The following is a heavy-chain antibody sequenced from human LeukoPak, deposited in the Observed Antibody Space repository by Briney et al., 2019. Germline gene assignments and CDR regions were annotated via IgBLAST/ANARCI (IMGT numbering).Heavy chain of an antibody. Sequence: GGSVRLSCAASGFTFSNYWMHWVRQAPGKGLVWVSRINSDGINTSYADSVKGRFTISRDNAKNTLNLQMNSLRAEDTAVYYCARDLGQYYDTSDNWFDPWGQGTLVTVSS. CDR2: INSDGINT. J-gene: IGHJ5*02. V-gene: IGHV3-74*01. D-gene: IGHD3-22*01. CDR1: GFTFSNYW. CDR3: ARDLGQYYDTSDNWFDP.